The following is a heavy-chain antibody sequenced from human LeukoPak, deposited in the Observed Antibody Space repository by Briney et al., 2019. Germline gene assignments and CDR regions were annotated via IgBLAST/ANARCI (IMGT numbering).Heavy chain of an antibody. J-gene: IGHJ4*02. CDR1: GGSFSGYY. D-gene: IGHD3-10*01. V-gene: IGHV4-34*01. Sequence: SETLSLTCAVYGGSFSGYYWSWIRQPPGKGLEWIGEINHSGSTNYNPSLKSRVTISVDTSKNQFSLKLSSVTAADTAVYYCLSTSFSKTLGGVSSWDYWGQGTLVTVSS. CDR2: INHSGST. CDR3: LSTSFSKTLGGVSSWDY.